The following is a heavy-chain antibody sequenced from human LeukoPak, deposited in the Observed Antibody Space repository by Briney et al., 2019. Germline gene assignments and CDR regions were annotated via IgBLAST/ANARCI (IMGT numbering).Heavy chain of an antibody. V-gene: IGHV3-7*04. CDR2: IKHDGSEE. CDR3: ARTLGYCSSTNCFLTFDY. Sequence: PGGSLRLSCAASGFSFSGHWMTWVRQAPGKGLEWVANIKHDGSEEYYLDSVKGRFTISRDNAKNSLYLQMNSLRAEDTAVYYCARTLGYCSSTNCFLTFDYWGQGTPVTVSS. D-gene: IGHD2-2*01. J-gene: IGHJ4*02. CDR1: GFSFSGHW.